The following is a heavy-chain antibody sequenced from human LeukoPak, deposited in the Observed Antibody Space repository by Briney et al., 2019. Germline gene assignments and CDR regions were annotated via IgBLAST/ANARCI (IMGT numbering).Heavy chain of an antibody. CDR1: GGSMRSYY. V-gene: IGHV4-59*01. CDR3: ARVTPSSGWYLGDY. J-gene: IGHJ4*02. CDR2: IYYSGST. D-gene: IGHD6-19*01. Sequence: RSSETLSLTCTASGGSMRSYYWSWIRQPPGKGPEWIGYIYYSGSTNYNPSLKSRVTISVDTSKNQFSLKLSSVTAADTAVYYCARVTPSSGWYLGDYWGQGTLVTVSS.